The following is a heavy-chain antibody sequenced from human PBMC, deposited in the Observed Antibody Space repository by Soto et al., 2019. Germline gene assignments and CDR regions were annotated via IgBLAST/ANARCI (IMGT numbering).Heavy chain of an antibody. Sequence: TLSLTCTVSGGSITSCGYYWSWIRQHPGKGLEWIGYIYDSGNTYYNPSLKSRVTISVDMSKNQFSLKLTSVTAADTAVYYGAGRNGLASDFDPWGKGTLVTVS. D-gene: IGHD6-13*01. CDR3: AGRNGLASDFDP. CDR1: GGSITSCGYY. V-gene: IGHV4-31*03. CDR2: IYDSGNT. J-gene: IGHJ5*02.